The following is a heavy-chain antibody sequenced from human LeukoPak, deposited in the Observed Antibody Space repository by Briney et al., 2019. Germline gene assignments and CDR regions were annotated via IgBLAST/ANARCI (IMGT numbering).Heavy chain of an antibody. CDR1: GGTFSSYA. CDR3: AREAVTTPYFDY. J-gene: IGHJ4*02. Sequence: SVKVSCKASGGTFSSYAISWVRQAPGQGLEWMGRIIPILGIANYAQKLQGRVTITADKSTSTAYMELSSLRSEDTAVYYCAREAVTTPYFDYWGQGTLVTVSS. CDR2: IIPILGIA. D-gene: IGHD4-4*01. V-gene: IGHV1-69*04.